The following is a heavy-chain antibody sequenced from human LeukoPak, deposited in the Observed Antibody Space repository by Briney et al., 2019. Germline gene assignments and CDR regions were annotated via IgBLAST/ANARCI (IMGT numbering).Heavy chain of an antibody. J-gene: IGHJ4*02. Sequence: GSLRLSCAASGFTVSSNYMSWVRQAPGKGLEWVSVIYSGGSTYYADSVKGRFTISRDNSKNTLYLQMNSLRAEDTAVYYCAKDMRGDYPWGPYDYWGQGTLVTVSS. V-gene: IGHV3-66*02. CDR3: AKDMRGDYPWGPYDY. CDR1: GFTVSSNY. D-gene: IGHD4-17*01. CDR2: IYSGGST.